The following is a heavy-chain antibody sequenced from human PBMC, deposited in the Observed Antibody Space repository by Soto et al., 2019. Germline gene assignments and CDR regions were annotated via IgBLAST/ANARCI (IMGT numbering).Heavy chain of an antibody. CDR2: ISTYNGNT. CDR3: ARDFNSRITIFGVVYNWFDP. J-gene: IGHJ5*02. Sequence: ASVKVSCKASGYTFTSYGISWVRQAPGQGLEWMGWISTYNGNTNYAQKLQGRVTMTTDTSTSTAYMELRSLRSDDTAVYYCARDFNSRITIFGVVYNWFDPWGQGTLVTVSS. V-gene: IGHV1-18*04. CDR1: GYTFTSYG. D-gene: IGHD3-3*01.